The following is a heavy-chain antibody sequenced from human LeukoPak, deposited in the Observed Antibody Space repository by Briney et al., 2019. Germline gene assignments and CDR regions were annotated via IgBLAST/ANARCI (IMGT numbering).Heavy chain of an antibody. CDR1: GGTFSSYA. CDR3: ARDGVAAAGLVYYFDY. J-gene: IGHJ4*02. V-gene: IGHV1-18*01. CDR2: ISAYNGNT. D-gene: IGHD6-13*01. Sequence: ASVKVSCKASGGTFSSYAISWVRQAPGQGLEWMGWISAYNGNTNYAQKLQGRVTMTTDTSTSTAYMEPRSLRSDDTAVYYCARDGVAAAGLVYYFDYWGQGTLVTVSS.